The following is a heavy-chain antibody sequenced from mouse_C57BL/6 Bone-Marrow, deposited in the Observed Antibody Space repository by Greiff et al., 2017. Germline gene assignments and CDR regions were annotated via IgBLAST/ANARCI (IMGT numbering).Heavy chain of an antibody. J-gene: IGHJ4*01. CDR2: INPSTGGT. Sequence: VQLKESGPELVKPGASVKISCKASGYSFTGYYMNWVKQSPEKSLEWIGEINPSTGGTTYNQKFKAKATLTVDKSSSTAYMQLKSLTSGDSAVYYCARSQYYYAMDYWGQGTSVTVSS. D-gene: IGHD6-1*01. CDR1: GYSFTGYY. CDR3: ARSQYYYAMDY. V-gene: IGHV1-42*01.